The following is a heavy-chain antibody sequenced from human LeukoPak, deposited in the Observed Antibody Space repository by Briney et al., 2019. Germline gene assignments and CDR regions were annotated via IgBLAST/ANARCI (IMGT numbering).Heavy chain of an antibody. D-gene: IGHD6-6*01. CDR1: GFTFSDYY. V-gene: IGHV3-11*01. CDR3: ARYSSSSGGASYYLDY. Sequence: GGSLRLSCAASGFTFSDYYMSWIRQAPGKGLEWVSYISSSGSTIYYADSVQGRFTISRDNAKNMLYLQINSLRSEDTAVYFCARYSSSSGGASYYLDYWGHGTLLTVSS. J-gene: IGHJ4*01. CDR2: ISSSGSTI.